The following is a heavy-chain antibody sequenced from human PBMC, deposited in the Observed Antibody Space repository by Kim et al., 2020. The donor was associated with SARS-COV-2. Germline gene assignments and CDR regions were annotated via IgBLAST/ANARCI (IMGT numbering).Heavy chain of an antibody. V-gene: IGHV1-8*01. Sequence: ASVKVSCKASGYTFTSYDINWVRQATGQGLEWMGWMNPNSGNTGYAQKFQGRVTMTRNTSISTAYMELSSLRSEDTAVYYCARAPPREWRQLVPRYYFDYWGQGTLVTVSS. CDR3: ARAPPREWRQLVPRYYFDY. D-gene: IGHD6-13*01. J-gene: IGHJ4*02. CDR1: GYTFTSYD. CDR2: MNPNSGNT.